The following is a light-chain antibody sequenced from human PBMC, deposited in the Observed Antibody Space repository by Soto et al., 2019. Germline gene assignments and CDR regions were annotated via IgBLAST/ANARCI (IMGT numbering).Light chain of an antibody. CDR2: DAS. J-gene: IGKJ1*01. V-gene: IGKV1-5*01. CDR3: QQYNSYST. CDR1: QSISSW. Sequence: DIQMTQSPSTLSASVGDRVTITCRASQSISSWLAWYQQKPGKAPKLLIYDASSLESGVPSRFSGSGSGTKFPLTISTLQPDDFATYYRQQYNSYSTFGQGTKVDIK.